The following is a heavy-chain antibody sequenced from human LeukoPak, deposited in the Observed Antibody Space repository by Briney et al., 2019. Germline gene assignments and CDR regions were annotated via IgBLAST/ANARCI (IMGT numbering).Heavy chain of an antibody. J-gene: IGHJ4*02. CDR3: ARGTWVFWSGYYPNFDY. V-gene: IGHV4-38-2*02. CDR2: INHSGST. Sequence: SETLSLTCTVSGYSISSGYYWGWIRQSPGKGLEWIGEINHSGSTNYNPSLKSRVTISVDTSKNQFSLKLSSVTAADTAVYYCARGTWVFWSGYYPNFDYWGQGTLVTVSS. D-gene: IGHD3-3*01. CDR1: GYSISSGYY.